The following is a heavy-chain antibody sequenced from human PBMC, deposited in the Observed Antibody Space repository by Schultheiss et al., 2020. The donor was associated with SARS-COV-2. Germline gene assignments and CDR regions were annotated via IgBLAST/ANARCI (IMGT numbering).Heavy chain of an antibody. V-gene: IGHV1-69*06. CDR3: ARSGSSASSFDY. J-gene: IGHJ4*02. D-gene: IGHD6-6*01. Sequence: SVKVSCKASGGTFSSYAISWVRQAPGQGLEWMGGIIPIFGTANYARKFQGRVTITADKSTSTAYMELSSLRSEDTAVYYCARSGSSASSFDYWGQGTRVTVSS. CDR1: GGTFSSYA. CDR2: IIPIFGTA.